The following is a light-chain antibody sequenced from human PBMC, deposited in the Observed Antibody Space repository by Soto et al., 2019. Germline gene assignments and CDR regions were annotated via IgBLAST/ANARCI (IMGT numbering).Light chain of an antibody. CDR3: SSYTSSSTPV. CDR2: DVS. CDR1: SSDVGGYNY. V-gene: IGLV2-14*01. Sequence: QSALTQPASVSGSPGRSITISCTGTSSDVGGYNYVSWYQQHPGKAPKLMIYDVSNRPSGVSNRFSGSKSGNTASLTISGLQAEDEADYYCSSYTSSSTPVFGGGTKVTVL. J-gene: IGLJ2*01.